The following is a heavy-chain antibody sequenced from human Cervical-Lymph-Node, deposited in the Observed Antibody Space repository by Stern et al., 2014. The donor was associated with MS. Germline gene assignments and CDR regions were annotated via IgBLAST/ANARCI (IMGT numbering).Heavy chain of an antibody. V-gene: IGHV4-39*01. CDR3: AKHACTGAACPFDL. D-gene: IGHD2-8*02. J-gene: IGHJ4*02. CDR2: VYYSGAT. CDR1: GDSISSYTHY. Sequence: QVQLQESGPGLVKPSETLSLTCAVSGDSISSYTHYWAWIRQPPGKGLEWIGSVYYSGATYYTPSLKSPVTISVTTSKNHFSLGLTSVTAADTAVYYCAKHACTGAACPFDLWGQGTLVTVSS.